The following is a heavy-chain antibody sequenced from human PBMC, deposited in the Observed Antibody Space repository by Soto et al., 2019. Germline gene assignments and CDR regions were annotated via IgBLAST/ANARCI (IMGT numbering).Heavy chain of an antibody. CDR2: ISGSGGST. J-gene: IGHJ4*02. CDR3: AKEDPEGPYYDSSGYSYFDY. CDR1: GFTFSSYA. D-gene: IGHD3-22*01. Sequence: GGSLSLSCAASGFTFSSYAMSWVRQAPGKGLEWVSAISGSGGSTYYADSVKGRFTISRDNSKNTLYLQMNSLRAEDTAVYYCAKEDPEGPYYDSSGYSYFDYWGQGTLVTVSS. V-gene: IGHV3-23*01.